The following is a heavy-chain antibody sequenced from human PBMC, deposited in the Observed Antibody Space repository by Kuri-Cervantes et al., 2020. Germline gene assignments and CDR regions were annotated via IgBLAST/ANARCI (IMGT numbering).Heavy chain of an antibody. CDR1: GFTFSSYA. Sequence: GESLKISCAASGFTFSSYAMHWVRQAPGKGLEWVAIIWFDGRNKYYRDSVKGRFTISRDNAKNSLYLQMNSLRAEDTAVYYCAIHRKAYYYDSSGRKNAFDIWGQGTMVTVSS. CDR3: AIHRKAYYYDSSGRKNAFDI. D-gene: IGHD3-22*01. CDR2: IWFDGRNK. J-gene: IGHJ3*02. V-gene: IGHV3-33*03.